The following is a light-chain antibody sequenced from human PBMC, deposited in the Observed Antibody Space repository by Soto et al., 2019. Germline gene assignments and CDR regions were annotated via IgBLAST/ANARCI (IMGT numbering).Light chain of an antibody. CDR2: SSN. Sequence: QSVLTQPPSASGTPGQRVTISCSGSSSNIGSNSVNWYQQLPGTAPKLLMYSSNQRPSGVPDRFSGSKSGTSASLAISGLQSEDEADYYCAAWDDSLNGVVLGGGTQLTVL. V-gene: IGLV1-44*01. CDR3: AAWDDSLNGVV. CDR1: SSNIGSNS. J-gene: IGLJ2*01.